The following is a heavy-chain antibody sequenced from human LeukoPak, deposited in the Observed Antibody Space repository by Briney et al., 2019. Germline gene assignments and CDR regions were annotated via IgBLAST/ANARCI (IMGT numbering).Heavy chain of an antibody. CDR3: ASSGPAGDFDY. CDR1: GYTFTSYD. Sequence: ASVKVSCKASGYTFTSYDINWVRQAPGKGLEWMGGFDPEDGETIYAQKFQGRVTMTEDTSTDTAYMELSSLRSEDTAVYYCASSGPAGDFDYWGQGTLVTVSS. CDR2: FDPEDGET. J-gene: IGHJ4*02. D-gene: IGHD3-22*01. V-gene: IGHV1-24*01.